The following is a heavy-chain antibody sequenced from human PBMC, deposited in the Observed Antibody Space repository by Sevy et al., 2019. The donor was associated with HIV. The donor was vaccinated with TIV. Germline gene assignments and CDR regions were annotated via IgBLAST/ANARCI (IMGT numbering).Heavy chain of an antibody. V-gene: IGHV3-66*01. CDR1: GFTVSSTY. Sequence: GGSLRLSCAASGFTVSSTYMSWVRQAPGKGLEWVSVIYRGGSTYYADSVKGRSVISRDNSKNTLYHEMNSLTAEDTAVYYCATSAVRFYYYGMDVWGQGTTVTVSS. J-gene: IGHJ6*02. CDR3: ATSAVRFYYYGMDV. CDR2: IYRGGST. D-gene: IGHD2-2*01.